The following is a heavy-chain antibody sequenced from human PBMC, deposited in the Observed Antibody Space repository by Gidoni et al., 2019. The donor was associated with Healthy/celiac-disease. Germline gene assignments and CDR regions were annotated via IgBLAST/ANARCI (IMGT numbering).Heavy chain of an antibody. J-gene: IGHJ3*02. CDR1: GGSISSDY. V-gene: IGHV4-4*07. CDR3: ARSLPHILVGSLDI. Sequence: QVQLQESGLGLVKPSETLSLTCHVYGGSISSDYWRWIRQPAGKGLEWIGRIYTSGSTNYNPSLKNRVTMSVDTSKNQFSLKLSSLTAADTAVYYCARSLPHILVGSLDIWGQGTMVTVSS. CDR2: IYTSGST. D-gene: IGHD2-2*01.